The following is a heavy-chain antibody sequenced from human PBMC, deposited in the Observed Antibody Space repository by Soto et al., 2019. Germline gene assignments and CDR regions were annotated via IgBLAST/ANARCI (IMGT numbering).Heavy chain of an antibody. V-gene: IGHV3-48*03. CDR2: ISSTGSGT. D-gene: IGHD6-13*01. J-gene: IGHJ4*02. CDR3: AKDLKGQQLVTFDY. CDR1: GFTFSSYE. Sequence: GGSLRLSCAASGFTFSSYEMHWVRQAPGKGLEWISYISSTGSGTHYADSVKGRFTISRDNSKDTLYLQMNSLRAEDTAVYYYAKDLKGQQLVTFDYWGQGTLVTVSS.